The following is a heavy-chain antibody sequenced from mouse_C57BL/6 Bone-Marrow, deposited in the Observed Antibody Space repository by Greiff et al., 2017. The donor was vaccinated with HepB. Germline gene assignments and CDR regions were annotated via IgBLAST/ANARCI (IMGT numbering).Heavy chain of an antibody. V-gene: IGHV1-75*01. CDR3: ERQAGLATRCAMDY. CDR1: GYTFTDYY. D-gene: IGHD1-1*01. CDR2: IFPGSGST. Sequence: VQLQQSGPELVKPGASVKISCKASGYTFTDYYINWVKQRPGQGLEWIGWIFPGSGSTYYNEKFKGKATLTVDKSSSTAYMLVSSLTSEYSAVYSCERQAGLATRCAMDYWGQGTTVTVSS. J-gene: IGHJ4*01.